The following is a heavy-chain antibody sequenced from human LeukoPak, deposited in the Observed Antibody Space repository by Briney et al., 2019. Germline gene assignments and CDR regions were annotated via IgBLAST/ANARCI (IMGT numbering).Heavy chain of an antibody. CDR3: ARDYFSRAALLGYFDL. CDR1: GFSFDAYT. CDR2: ISSNGGST. V-gene: IGHV3-64*01. D-gene: IGHD2-15*01. Sequence: GGSLRLSCAASGFSFDAYTMHWVRQAPGKGLEYVSAISSNGGSTYYANSVRGRFTISRDNSKNTLFVQMGSLRAEDMAVYYCARDYFSRAALLGYFDLWGRGTLVTVSS. J-gene: IGHJ2*01.